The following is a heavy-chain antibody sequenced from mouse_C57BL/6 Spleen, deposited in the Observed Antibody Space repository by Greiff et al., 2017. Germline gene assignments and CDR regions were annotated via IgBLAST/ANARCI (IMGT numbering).Heavy chain of an antibody. D-gene: IGHD1-1*01. J-gene: IGHJ1*03. Sequence: VKLMESGAELVKPGASVKISCKASGYAFSSYWMNWVKQRPGKGLEWIGQIYPGDGDTNYNGKFKGKATLTADKSSSTAYMQLSSLTSEDSAVYFCARSPFYCGSSYGYFDVWGTGTTVTVAS. V-gene: IGHV1-80*01. CDR2: IYPGDGDT. CDR1: GYAFSSYW. CDR3: ARSPFYCGSSYGYFDV.